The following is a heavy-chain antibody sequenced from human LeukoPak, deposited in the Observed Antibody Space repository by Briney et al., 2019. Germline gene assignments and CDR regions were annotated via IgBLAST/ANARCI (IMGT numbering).Heavy chain of an antibody. CDR2: ISHSGTT. CDR3: ASRSGFL. Sequence: SETLSLTCAVFGGSLSGYCWSWIRQPPGKGLEWIGEISHSGTTNYNPSLKSRVTISVDTSKNQFSLKLSSVTAADTAVYYCASRSGFLWGQGTLVTVSS. V-gene: IGHV4-34*01. CDR1: GGSLSGYC. D-gene: IGHD3-22*01. J-gene: IGHJ4*02.